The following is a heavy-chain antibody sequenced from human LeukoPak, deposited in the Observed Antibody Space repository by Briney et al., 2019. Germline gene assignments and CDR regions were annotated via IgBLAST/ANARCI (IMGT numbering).Heavy chain of an antibody. CDR3: ARVHYYDSSGYTRSTNWFDP. CDR1: GYTFTGYY. CDR2: INPNSGGT. V-gene: IGHV1-2*02. J-gene: IGHJ5*02. D-gene: IGHD3-22*01. Sequence: ASVKVSCKASGYTFTGYYMHRVRQAPGQGLEWMGWINPNSGGTNYAQKFQGRVTMTRDTSISTAYMGLSRLRSDDTAVYYCARVHYYDSSGYTRSTNWFDPWGQGTLVTVSS.